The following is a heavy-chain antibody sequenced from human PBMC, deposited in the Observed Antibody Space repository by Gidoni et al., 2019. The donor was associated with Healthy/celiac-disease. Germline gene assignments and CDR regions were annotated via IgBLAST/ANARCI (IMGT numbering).Heavy chain of an antibody. CDR3: ARDREYCSGGSCGTDY. Sequence: QVQLVQSGAEVKKPGASVKVSCKASGYTFTSYGIRWVRQAPGQGLEWMGWISAYNGNTNDAQKLQGRVTMTTDTSTSTAYMELRSLRSDDTAVYYCARDREYCSGGSCGTDYWGQGTLVTVSS. D-gene: IGHD2-15*01. CDR1: GYTFTSYG. V-gene: IGHV1-18*01. CDR2: ISAYNGNT. J-gene: IGHJ4*02.